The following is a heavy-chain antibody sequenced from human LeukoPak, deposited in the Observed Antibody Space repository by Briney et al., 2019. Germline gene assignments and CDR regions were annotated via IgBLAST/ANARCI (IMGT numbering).Heavy chain of an antibody. CDR2: ISWNSGSI. Sequence: GGSLRLSCASSGFTFDDYAMHWVRQAPGKGLEWVSGISWNSGSIGYADSVKGRFTISRDNAKNSLYLQMNSLRAEDTAVYYCASRVGQWELLDAFDIWGQGTMVTVSS. CDR1: GFTFDDYA. V-gene: IGHV3-9*01. D-gene: IGHD1-26*01. J-gene: IGHJ3*02. CDR3: ASRVGQWELLDAFDI.